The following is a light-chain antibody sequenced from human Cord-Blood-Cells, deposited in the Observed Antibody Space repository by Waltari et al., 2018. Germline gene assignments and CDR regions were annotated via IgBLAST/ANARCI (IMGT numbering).Light chain of an antibody. CDR1: QRVSSY. CDR3: QQRSNWPPT. Sequence: EIVLTQSPATLSLSPGERATLSCRASQRVSSYLAWYQQKPGQAPRLLIYDASNRATGIPARFSGSGSGTDFTLTISILEPEDFAVYYCQQRSNWPPTFGGGTKVEIK. CDR2: DAS. J-gene: IGKJ4*01. V-gene: IGKV3-11*01.